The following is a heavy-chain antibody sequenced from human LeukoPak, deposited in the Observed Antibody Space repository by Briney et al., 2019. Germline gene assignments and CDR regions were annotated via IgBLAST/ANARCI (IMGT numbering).Heavy chain of an antibody. Sequence: PGGSLRLSRAASGFTFSNAWLSWVRPAPGKGLEWVGHIKSKTDGGTSDYAAPVKGGFTISRDDSKNTLYLQMDSLKTEDTAVYYCTTEAGDDWGQGTLVTVSS. CDR2: IKSKTDGGTS. V-gene: IGHV3-15*01. CDR1: GFTFSNAW. J-gene: IGHJ4*02. CDR3: TTEAGDD. D-gene: IGHD5-24*01.